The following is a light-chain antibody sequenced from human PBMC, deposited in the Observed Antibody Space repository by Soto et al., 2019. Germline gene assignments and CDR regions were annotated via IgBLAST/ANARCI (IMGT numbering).Light chain of an antibody. V-gene: IGLV2-14*02. J-gene: IGLJ1*01. CDR2: DVA. Sequence: QSALTQPASVSGSAGQSITISCTGTSSDVGNYNFVSWYQQHPGKPPKLIIYDVATRPSGVSNRFSGSKSGSTASLIISRLQTEDEADYYCVSFTSSTTYVFGSGTKVTVL. CDR1: SSDVGNYNF. CDR3: VSFTSSTTYV.